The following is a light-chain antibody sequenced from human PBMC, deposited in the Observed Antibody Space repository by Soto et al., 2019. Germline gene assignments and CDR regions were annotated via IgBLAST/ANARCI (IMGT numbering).Light chain of an antibody. J-gene: IGKJ5*01. Sequence: DIQMTQSPSSLSASVGDRVTITCRASQGISNFLAWYQQKPGKVPKLLISAASTLQSGVPARFSGSGSGTDFTLTITSLQPEYVATYYCQKYSSVINFGQGTRLEIK. CDR2: AAS. CDR1: QGISNF. V-gene: IGKV1-27*01. CDR3: QKYSSVIN.